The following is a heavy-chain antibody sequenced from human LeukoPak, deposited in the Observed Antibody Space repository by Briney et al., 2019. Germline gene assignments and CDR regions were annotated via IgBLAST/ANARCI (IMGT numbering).Heavy chain of an antibody. CDR1: GYTFTGYY. V-gene: IGHV1-2*02. CDR2: INPNSGGT. D-gene: IGHD3-3*01. Sequence: GASVKVSCKASGYTFTGYYMHWVRQAPGQGLEWMGWINPNSGGTNYAQKFQGRVTMTRDTSISTAYMELSRLRSDDTAVYYCARTVVPGVVRSYFDYWGQGTLVTVSS. J-gene: IGHJ4*02. CDR3: ARTVVPGVVRSYFDY.